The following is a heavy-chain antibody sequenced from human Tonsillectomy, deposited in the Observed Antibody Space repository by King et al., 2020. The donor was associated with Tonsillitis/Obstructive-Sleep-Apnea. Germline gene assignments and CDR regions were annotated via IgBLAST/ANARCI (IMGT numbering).Heavy chain of an antibody. CDR2: IYYSGST. D-gene: IGHD1-26*01. J-gene: IGHJ4*02. V-gene: IGHV4-39*01. CDR3: ARPYSGSYEYYFDY. Sequence: QLQESGPGLVKPSETLSLTCTVSGGSISSSSYYWGWIRQPPGKGLEWIGNIYYSGSTYYNPSLDSRVTISVDTSKNQFSLKLSSVTAADTAVYYCARPYSGSYEYYFDYWGQGTLVTVSS. CDR1: GGSISSSSYY.